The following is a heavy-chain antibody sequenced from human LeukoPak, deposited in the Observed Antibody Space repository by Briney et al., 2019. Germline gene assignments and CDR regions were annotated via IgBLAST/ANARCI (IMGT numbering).Heavy chain of an antibody. D-gene: IGHD6-13*01. Sequence: GGSLRLSCAASGFXVSNNYISWVRQAPGKGLEWVSFIYSGGTTYYADSVEGRFTISRDNSKNPLYLQMNSLRDEDTAVYYCARARGVAAAVVDYWGQGTLVTVSS. J-gene: IGHJ4*02. CDR3: ARARGVAAAVVDY. CDR2: IYSGGTT. CDR1: GFXVSNNY. V-gene: IGHV3-66*01.